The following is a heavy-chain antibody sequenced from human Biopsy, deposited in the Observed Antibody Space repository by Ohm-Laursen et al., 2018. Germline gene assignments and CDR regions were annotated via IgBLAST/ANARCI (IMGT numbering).Heavy chain of an antibody. CDR1: GVPVSSGSFY. CDR3: ARGMRSSGWPYFDS. D-gene: IGHD6-19*01. Sequence: TLSLTCTVSGVPVSSGSFYWTWIRKPPGQGLEYMGDIYDRGSTANYNPSLESRVTMSVDMPKNQFSLKLSSVTAADTAIYYCARGMRSSGWPYFDSWGQGTLVTVSS. V-gene: IGHV4-61*01. CDR2: IYDRGST. J-gene: IGHJ4*02.